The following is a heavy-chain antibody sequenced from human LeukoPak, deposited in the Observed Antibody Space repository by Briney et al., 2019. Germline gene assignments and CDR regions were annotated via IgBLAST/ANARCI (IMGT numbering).Heavy chain of an antibody. CDR2: INPDSGGV. J-gene: IGHJ3*02. V-gene: IGHV1-2*02. CDR3: ARDKPTNYYDTSGYGNSFDI. D-gene: IGHD3-22*01. Sequence: ASVKVSCKASGYTFTGYSMHWVRQAPGQGPEWMGWINPDSGGVKYAQKFQGRVTMTRDTSITTAYMELSGLRSDDTAVYYCARDKPTNYYDTSGYGNSFDIWGQGTMVTVSS. CDR1: GYTFTGYS.